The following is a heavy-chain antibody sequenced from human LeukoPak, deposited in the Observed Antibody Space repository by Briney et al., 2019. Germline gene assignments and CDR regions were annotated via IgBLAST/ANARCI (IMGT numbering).Heavy chain of an antibody. D-gene: IGHD3-22*01. CDR3: ARKDYYDSSGWYY. V-gene: IGHV3-30*03. J-gene: IGHJ4*02. CDR1: GFTFSSYG. Sequence: GGSLRLSCAASGFTFSSYGMHWVRQAPGKGLEWVAVISYDGSNKYYADSVKGRFTISRDNSKNTLYLQMNSLRAEDTAVYYCARKDYYDSSGWYYWGQGTLVTVSS. CDR2: ISYDGSNK.